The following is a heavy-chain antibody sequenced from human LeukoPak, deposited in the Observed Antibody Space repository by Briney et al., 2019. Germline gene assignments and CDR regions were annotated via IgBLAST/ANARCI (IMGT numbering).Heavy chain of an antibody. CDR2: SRNKANTYTT. Sequence: GGSLRLSCAASGSTFSDHYMDWVRQAPGKGLEWVGRSRNKANTYTTDYAASVKGRFAISRDDSRTSLYLQMNSLKSEDTAVYYCVRAGSGWYDWGQGTLVTVSS. J-gene: IGHJ4*02. CDR1: GSTFSDHY. D-gene: IGHD6-19*01. V-gene: IGHV3-72*01. CDR3: VRAGSGWYD.